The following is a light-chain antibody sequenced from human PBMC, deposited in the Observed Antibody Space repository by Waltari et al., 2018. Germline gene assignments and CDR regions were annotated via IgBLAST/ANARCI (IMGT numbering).Light chain of an antibody. CDR3: SSYAGSNLWV. CDR2: AVS. Sequence: QSALTQPPSASGSPGPSVTISCTGTSSDIGGYNYVSWYQPHPGKAPNLMIYAVSKRPSGVPDRFSGSKSGNTASLTVSGLRTEDEADYYCSSYAGSNLWVFGGGTKLTVL. V-gene: IGLV2-8*01. CDR1: SSDIGGYNY. J-gene: IGLJ3*02.